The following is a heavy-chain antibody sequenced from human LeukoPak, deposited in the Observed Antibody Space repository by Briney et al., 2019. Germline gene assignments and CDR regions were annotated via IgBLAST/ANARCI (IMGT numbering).Heavy chain of an antibody. V-gene: IGHV4-39*07. CDR2: IYYSGSA. CDR3: ARKPIVNSAWYYFDY. J-gene: IGHJ4*02. D-gene: IGHD3-22*01. Sequence: PSETLSLTCTVSGGPVNSGTYYWSWIRQPPGKGLEWIGNIYYSGSAYYNPSLKSRVTMSVDTSKNQFSLKLSSVTAGDTTVYYCARKPIVNSAWYYFDYWGQGTLVTVSS. CDR1: GGPVNSGTYY.